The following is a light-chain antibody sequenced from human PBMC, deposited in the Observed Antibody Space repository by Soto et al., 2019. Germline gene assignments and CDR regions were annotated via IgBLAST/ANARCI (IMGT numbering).Light chain of an antibody. CDR3: QQYGGSPET. V-gene: IGKV3-20*01. Sequence: EIVLTQSPGTLSLSPGERATLSCRASQSVGSSYLAWYQQKPGQAPRLVIYDVSSRPPGIPNRFSGSGSGTDFTLTISRLEPEDFAVYYCQQYGGSPETFGQGTKLQIK. CDR2: DVS. CDR1: QSVGSSY. J-gene: IGKJ2*01.